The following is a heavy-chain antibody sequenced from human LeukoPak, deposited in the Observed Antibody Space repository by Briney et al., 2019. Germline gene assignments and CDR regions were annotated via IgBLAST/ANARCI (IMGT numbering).Heavy chain of an antibody. CDR2: TRNKANSYTT. CDR1: GFTFSDHY. V-gene: IGHV3-72*01. CDR3: AKDRLLWFGELFCYFDY. D-gene: IGHD3-10*01. Sequence: GGSLRLSCAASGFTFSDHYMDWVRQAPGKGLEWVGRTRNKANSYTTEYAASVKGRFTISRDDSKNSLYLQMNSLRAEDTAVYYCAKDRLLWFGELFCYFDYWGQGTLVTVSS. J-gene: IGHJ4*02.